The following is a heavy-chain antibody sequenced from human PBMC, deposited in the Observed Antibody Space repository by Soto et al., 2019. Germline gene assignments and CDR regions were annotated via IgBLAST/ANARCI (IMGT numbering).Heavy chain of an antibody. CDR3: ARGQPIVVLTAITEYFQH. CDR2: INHSGST. J-gene: IGHJ1*01. V-gene: IGHV4-34*01. CDR1: GGSFSGYY. D-gene: IGHD2-21*02. Sequence: SETLSLTCAVYGGSFSGYYWSWIRQPPGKGLEWIGEINHSGSTNYNPSLKSRVTISVDTSKNQFSLKLSSVTAADTAVYYCARGQPIVVLTAITEYFQHWGQGTLVTVSS.